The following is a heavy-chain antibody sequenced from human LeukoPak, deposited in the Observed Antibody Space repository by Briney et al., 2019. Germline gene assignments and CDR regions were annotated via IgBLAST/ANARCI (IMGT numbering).Heavy chain of an antibody. CDR2: INPNSGGT. V-gene: IGHV1-2*02. J-gene: IGHJ5*02. CDR1: GYTFTGYY. CDR3: ARRKGGYCSGGSCYTPNWFDP. D-gene: IGHD2-15*01. Sequence: ASVKVSCKASGYTFTGYYMHWVRQAPGQGLEWMGWINPNSGGTNYAQKLQGRVTMTTDTSTSTAYMELRSLRSDDTAVYYCARRKGGYCSGGSCYTPNWFDPWGQGTLVTVSS.